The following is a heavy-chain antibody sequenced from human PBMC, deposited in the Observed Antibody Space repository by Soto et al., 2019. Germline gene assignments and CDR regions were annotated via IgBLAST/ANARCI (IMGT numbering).Heavy chain of an antibody. CDR3: ARSRGYSYGFDY. J-gene: IGHJ4*02. Sequence: QVQLQESGPGPVKPSQTLSLTCTVSGGSTSSGGYYWSWIRPHPGKGLEWIGYIYYSGSTYYTPSLKSRVTLSGDPSKNQFSLKLRNVTAADTAVYHCARSRGYSYGFDYWGQGTLVTVSS. CDR1: GGSTSSGGYY. CDR2: IYYSGST. V-gene: IGHV4-31*03. D-gene: IGHD5-18*01.